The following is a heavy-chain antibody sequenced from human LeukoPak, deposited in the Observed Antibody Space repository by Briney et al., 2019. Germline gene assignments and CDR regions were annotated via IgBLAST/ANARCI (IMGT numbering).Heavy chain of an antibody. CDR1: GSTFTSYG. CDR2: ISAYNGNT. J-gene: IGHJ4*02. V-gene: IGHV1-18*01. D-gene: IGHD6-6*01. Sequence: ASVKVSCKASGSTFTSYGISWVRQAPGQGLEWMGWISAYNGNTNYAQKLQGRVTMTTDTSTSTAYMELRSLRSDDTAVYYCARVLKYSSSSPFDYWGQGTLVTVSS. CDR3: ARVLKYSSSSPFDY.